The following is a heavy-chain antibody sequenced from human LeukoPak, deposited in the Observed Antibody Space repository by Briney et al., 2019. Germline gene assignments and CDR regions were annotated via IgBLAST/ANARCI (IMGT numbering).Heavy chain of an antibody. V-gene: IGHV4-59*01. Sequence: SETLSLTCSVSGDSINSYYWSWIRQPPGKGLEWIGYVSHSGTINYNPSLEGRLTIFVDTSKSQSSLKLNSVTAADTAVYYCAGGIYSNYGRFYNYYMDVWGKGTTVTVSS. CDR3: AGGIYSNYGRFYNYYMDV. J-gene: IGHJ6*03. CDR1: GDSINSYY. D-gene: IGHD4-11*01. CDR2: VSHSGTI.